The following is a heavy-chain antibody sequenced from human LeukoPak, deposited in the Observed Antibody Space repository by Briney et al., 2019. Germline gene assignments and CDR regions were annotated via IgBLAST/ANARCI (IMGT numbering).Heavy chain of an antibody. CDR2: IYADGSS. J-gene: IGHJ4*02. V-gene: IGHV3-66*01. CDR3: ARGSRNHYDGSGYYQY. Sequence: GGSLSLSCTAPGFTVSSSHVSCVRQAPGKGRDWGTGIYADGSSYYADSVKGRFAISRDNSRNTLYLQMGSLRAEDMAVYYCARGSRNHYDGSGYYQYWGQGTLVTVSS. CDR1: GFTVSSSH. D-gene: IGHD3-22*01.